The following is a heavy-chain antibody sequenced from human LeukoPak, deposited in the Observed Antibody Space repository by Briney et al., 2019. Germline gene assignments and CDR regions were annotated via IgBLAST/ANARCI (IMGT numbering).Heavy chain of an antibody. J-gene: IGHJ5*02. Sequence: ASVKVSCKASGYTFTSYGISWVRQAPGHALEWMGWISAYNGNTNYAQKLQGRVTMTTDTSTSTAYMELRSLRSDDTAVYYCARVDSSGWSHHGWFDPWGQGTLVTVSS. CDR2: ISAYNGNT. V-gene: IGHV1-18*01. D-gene: IGHD6-19*01. CDR1: GYTFTSYG. CDR3: ARVDSSGWSHHGWFDP.